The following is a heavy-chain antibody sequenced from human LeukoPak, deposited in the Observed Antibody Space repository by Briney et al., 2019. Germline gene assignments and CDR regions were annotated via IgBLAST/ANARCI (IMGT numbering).Heavy chain of an antibody. CDR1: GGTFSSYA. D-gene: IGHD3-22*01. CDR3: ARAAEYYYDSSGYVFDY. Sequence: SVKVSFKASGGTFSSYAISWVRQAPGQGLEWMGGIIPIFGTANYAQKFQGRVTITADESTSTAYMELSSLRSEDTAVYYCARAAEYYYDSSGYVFDYWGQGTLVTVSS. J-gene: IGHJ4*02. CDR2: IIPIFGTA. V-gene: IGHV1-69*13.